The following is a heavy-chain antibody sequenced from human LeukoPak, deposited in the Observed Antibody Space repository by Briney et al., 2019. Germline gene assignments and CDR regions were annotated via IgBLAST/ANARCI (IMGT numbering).Heavy chain of an antibody. D-gene: IGHD4-11*01. CDR1: GFIVSSSY. CDR3: VRGHYSNTL. J-gene: IGHJ4*02. V-gene: IGHV3-66*01. Sequence: GGSLRLSCAASGFIVSSSYMSWVRQPPGKGLGWVSGIYTDGSTYYADSVQGRFTISRDNSKNTLYLQMNSLRADDTSVYYCVRGHYSNTLGGQGTLVTVSS. CDR2: IYTDGST.